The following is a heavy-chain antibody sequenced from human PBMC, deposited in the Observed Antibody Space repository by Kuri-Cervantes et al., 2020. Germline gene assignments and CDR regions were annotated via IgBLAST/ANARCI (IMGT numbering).Heavy chain of an antibody. CDR2: INSDGSST. CDR3: VNDGFDV. J-gene: IGHJ3*01. Sequence: GESLKISCAASGFTFSSYWMHWVRQASGKGLVWVSRINSDGSSTSYADSVKGRFTISRDNAKNTLYLQMNSLRAEDTAVYYCVNDGFDVWGQGTLVTVSS. CDR1: GFTFSSYW. V-gene: IGHV3-74*01.